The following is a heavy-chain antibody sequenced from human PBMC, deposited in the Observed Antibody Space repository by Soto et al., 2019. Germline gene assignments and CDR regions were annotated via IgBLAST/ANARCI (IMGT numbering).Heavy chain of an antibody. D-gene: IGHD3-16*02. Sequence: QVQLVQSGAEVKKPGSSVKLSCKASGGTFSSYAISWVRQAPGQGLEWVGGIIPICGTANYAQTFQGRVTITADESTTTAYMELSSLRSEDTAVYYCARATTYYDYVWGSYRFDYWGQGTLVTVSS. J-gene: IGHJ4*02. CDR3: ARATTYYDYVWGSYRFDY. CDR2: IIPICGTA. CDR1: GGTFSSYA. V-gene: IGHV1-69*01.